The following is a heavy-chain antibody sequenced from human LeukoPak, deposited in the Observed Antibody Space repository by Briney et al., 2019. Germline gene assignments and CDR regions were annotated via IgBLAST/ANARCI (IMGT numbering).Heavy chain of an antibody. D-gene: IGHD4/OR15-4a*01. CDR2: ISGSGGST. V-gene: IGHV3-23*01. CDR1: GFTFSTYG. J-gene: IGHJ4*02. CDR3: AKLRLWCFDY. Sequence: GGSLRLSCAASGFTFSTYGMHWVRQAPGKGLEWVSAISGSGGSTYYADSVKGRFTISRDNSKNTLYLQLNSLRAEDTAVYYCAKLRLWCFDYWGQGTLVTVSS.